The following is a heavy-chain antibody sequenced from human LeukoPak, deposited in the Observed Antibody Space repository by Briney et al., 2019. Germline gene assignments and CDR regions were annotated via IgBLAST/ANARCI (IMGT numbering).Heavy chain of an antibody. V-gene: IGHV3-15*01. CDR3: TTITMIREHEDY. CDR1: GFTFTKAW. J-gene: IGHJ4*02. D-gene: IGHD3-10*01. CDR2: IKSRTDGGTT. Sequence: KPGGSLRLSCAASGFTFTKAWMSWVRQAPGKGLEWVGRIKSRTDGGTTDYAAPVKGRFTISRDDSKNTLSLQMNSLKTEDTAVYYCTTITMIREHEDYWGQGTLVTVSS.